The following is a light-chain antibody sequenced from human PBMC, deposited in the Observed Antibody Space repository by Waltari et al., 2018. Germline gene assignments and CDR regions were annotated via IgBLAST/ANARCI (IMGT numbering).Light chain of an antibody. J-gene: IGLJ2*01. CDR1: SSDVGGYTY. CDR2: DVT. V-gene: IGLV2-11*01. CDR3: CSYAGSYTFVV. Sequence: QSALTQPRSVSGSPGQSVTISCTGTSSDVGGYTYVSWYQQHPGKAPKLMISDVTKRPSGVPDRFSGSKSGNTASLTISGLQAEDEADYYCCSYAGSYTFVVFGGGTKLTVL.